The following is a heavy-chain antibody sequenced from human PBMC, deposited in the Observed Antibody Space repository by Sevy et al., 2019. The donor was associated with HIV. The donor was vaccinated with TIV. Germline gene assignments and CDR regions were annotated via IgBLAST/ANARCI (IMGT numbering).Heavy chain of an antibody. Sequence: GGSLRLSCAASGFTFSSYWMQWVRQAPGKGLVWVSRINSDGSSTSYADSVKGRFTISRDNAKNTLYLQMNSLRAEDTAVYYCARGYSYETFDYWGQGTLVTVSS. CDR2: INSDGSST. V-gene: IGHV3-74*01. CDR1: GFTFSSYW. J-gene: IGHJ4*02. D-gene: IGHD5-18*01. CDR3: ARGYSYETFDY.